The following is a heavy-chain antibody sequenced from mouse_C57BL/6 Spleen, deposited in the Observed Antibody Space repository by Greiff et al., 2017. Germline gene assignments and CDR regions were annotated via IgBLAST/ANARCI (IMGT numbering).Heavy chain of an antibody. CDR1: GYSITSGYY. D-gene: IGHD1-1*01. J-gene: IGHJ2*01. CDR3: ARVDTTVVDY. V-gene: IGHV3-6*01. CDR2: ISYDGSN. Sequence: DVKLQESGPGLVKPSQSLSLTCSVTGYSITSGYYWNWIRQFPGNQLEWMGYISYDGSNNYNTSLKNRISITRDTSMSQFFLKLNSVTTEDTATDYCARVDTTVVDYWGQGTTLTVSS.